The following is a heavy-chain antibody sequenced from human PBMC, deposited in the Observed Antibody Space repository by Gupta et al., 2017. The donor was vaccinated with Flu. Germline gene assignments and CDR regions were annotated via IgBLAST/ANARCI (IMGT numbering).Heavy chain of an antibody. CDR1: GYTFTGYY. V-gene: IGHV1-2*02. Sequence: QVQLVQSGAAVKKPGASVKVSCKASGYTFTGYYMHWVRQAPGQGLEWMGWINPNSGGTNYAQKFQGRVTLTRDTSISTAYMELSSLRSDDSAVYYCARAPLGYCSSTSCYAGDYWGQGTLVTVSS. CDR2: INPNSGGT. J-gene: IGHJ4*02. CDR3: ARAPLGYCSSTSCYAGDY. D-gene: IGHD2-2*01.